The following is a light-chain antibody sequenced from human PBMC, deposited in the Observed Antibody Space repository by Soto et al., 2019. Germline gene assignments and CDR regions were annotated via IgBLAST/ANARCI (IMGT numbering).Light chain of an antibody. CDR3: QQYRSSPRT. CDR2: DAA. CDR1: QSVSSNF. Sequence: TRSPATVSVSPLEIAARSGMASQSVSSNFLAWYQQKPGQAPRLFIYDAANGATGIPDRFNGSGSGTDFTLTISRLEPEDFAVYYCQQYRSSPRTFGQGTKVDIK. J-gene: IGKJ1*01. V-gene: IGKV3-20*01.